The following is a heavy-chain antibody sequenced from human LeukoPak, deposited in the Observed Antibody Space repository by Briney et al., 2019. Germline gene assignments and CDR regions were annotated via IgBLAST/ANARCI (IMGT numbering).Heavy chain of an antibody. D-gene: IGHD1-26*01. V-gene: IGHV1-2*04. CDR1: GYTFTGYY. CDR2: INPNSGGT. CDR3: ARGHLRIVGATNSFDY. Sequence: ASVKVSCKASGYTFTGYYMHWVRQAPGQGLEWMGWINPNSGGTNYAQKFQGWVTMTRDTSISTAYMELSRLRSDDTAVYYCARGHLRIVGATNSFDYWGQGTLDTVSS. J-gene: IGHJ4*02.